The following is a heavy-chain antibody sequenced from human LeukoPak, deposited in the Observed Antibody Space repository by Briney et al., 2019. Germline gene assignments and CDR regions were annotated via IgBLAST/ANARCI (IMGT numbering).Heavy chain of an antibody. J-gene: IGHJ6*03. D-gene: IGHD3-9*01. CDR1: GGTFSSYA. Sequence: GASVKVSCKASGGTFSSYAISWVRQAPGQGLEWMGGIIPTFGTANYAQKFQGRVTITTDESTSTAYMELSSLRSEDTAVYYCARSLILTGYNYYYYMDVWGKGTTVTVSS. V-gene: IGHV1-69*05. CDR2: IIPTFGTA. CDR3: ARSLILTGYNYYYYMDV.